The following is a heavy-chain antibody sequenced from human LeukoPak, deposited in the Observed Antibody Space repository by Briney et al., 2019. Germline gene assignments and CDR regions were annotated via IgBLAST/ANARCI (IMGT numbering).Heavy chain of an antibody. CDR1: GFTFSTYA. CDR3: ARYCSGGRCNLGYYYYGMDV. J-gene: IGHJ6*02. D-gene: IGHD2-15*01. CDR2: ISGSGSST. V-gene: IGHV3-23*01. Sequence: TGGSLRLSCAASGFTFSTYAMSWVRQAPGKGLEWVSAISGSGSSTYYADSVKGRFTISRDNSKNTLYLQMNSLRAEDTAVYYCARYCSGGRCNLGYYYYGMDVWGQGTTVTVSS.